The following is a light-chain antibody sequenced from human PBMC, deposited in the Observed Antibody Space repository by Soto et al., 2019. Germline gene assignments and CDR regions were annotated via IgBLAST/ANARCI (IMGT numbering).Light chain of an antibody. J-gene: IGKJ1*01. CDR3: QQYSNWPET. CDR1: QSISSN. CDR2: DAS. Sequence: EIVMTQSPATLSVSPGERASLSCRASQSISSNLAWYQQKPGQAPRLLIYDASTRATGIPARFSGSGSGTEFTLTISSLQSEDFAVYYCQQYSNWPETFGPGTKV. V-gene: IGKV3-15*01.